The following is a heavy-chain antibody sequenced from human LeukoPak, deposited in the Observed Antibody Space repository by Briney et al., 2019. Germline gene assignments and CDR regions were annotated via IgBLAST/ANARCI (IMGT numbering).Heavy chain of an antibody. CDR1: GASISSGGYS. V-gene: IGHV4-30-2*01. D-gene: IGHD3-10*01. J-gene: IGHJ5*02. Sequence: TLSLTCAVSGASISSGGYSWSWIRQPPGEGLEWIGYYYHSGSTYYNPSLKSRVTIPVDMSKNQFSLKLTSVTAADTAVYYCARAMTGGSGDSWFAPWGQGTLVTVSS. CDR3: ARAMTGGSGDSWFAP. CDR2: YYHSGST.